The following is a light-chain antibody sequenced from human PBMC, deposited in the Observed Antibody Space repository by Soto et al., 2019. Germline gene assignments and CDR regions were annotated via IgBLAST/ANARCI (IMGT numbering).Light chain of an antibody. CDR2: WAS. J-gene: IGKJ1*01. CDR1: RSVLFSSNNKNY. CDR3: QQYYSTWT. Sequence: DIVMTQFPDSLAVSLGERATINCRSSRSVLFSSNNKNYLAWYQKKPRQPPKLLISWASMRESGVPDRFSGSGSGTDFTLTINSLQAEDVAIYYCQQYYSTWTFGQGTRVEIK. V-gene: IGKV4-1*01.